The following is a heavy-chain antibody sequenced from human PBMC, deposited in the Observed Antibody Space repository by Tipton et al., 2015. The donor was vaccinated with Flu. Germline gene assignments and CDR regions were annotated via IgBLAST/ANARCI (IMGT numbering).Heavy chain of an antibody. CDR2: ISSSGSTI. CDR1: GFTFSSYE. Sequence: SLRLSCAASGFTFSSYEMNWVRQAPGKGLEWVSYISSSGSTIYYADSVKGRFTISRDNAKNSLYLQMNSLRAEDTAVYYCARLSGSYFIGGGYWGQGTLVTVSS. V-gene: IGHV3-48*03. CDR3: ARLSGSYFIGGGY. J-gene: IGHJ4*02. D-gene: IGHD1-26*01.